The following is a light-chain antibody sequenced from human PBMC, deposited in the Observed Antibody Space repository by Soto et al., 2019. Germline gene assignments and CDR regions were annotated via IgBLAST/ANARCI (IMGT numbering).Light chain of an antibody. J-gene: IGKJ5*01. CDR3: QQYNSYPIT. Sequence: EIPVTLNTSTLSASVGDSVTITCRASQSISSWLAWYQQKPGKAPKLLIYDASSLESGVPSRFSGSGSGTEFTLTISSLQPDDFATYYCQQYNSYPITFGQVTRLEIK. CDR2: DAS. V-gene: IGKV1-5*01. CDR1: QSISSW.